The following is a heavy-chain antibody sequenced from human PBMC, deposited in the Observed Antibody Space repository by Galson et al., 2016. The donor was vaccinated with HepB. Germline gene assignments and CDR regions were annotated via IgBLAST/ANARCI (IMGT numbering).Heavy chain of an antibody. CDR3: GRESWRAHVDY. CDR1: DFTFSSYT. V-gene: IGHV3-30-3*01. D-gene: IGHD3-16*02. Sequence: SLRLSCAASDFTFSSYTLHWVRQAPGKGLEWVALISYDGGNKYYADSVKGRFSISRDNSKNTLYLIMQSLRTEDTAMYYCGRESWRAHVDYWGQGTLVTVSS. CDR2: ISYDGGNK. J-gene: IGHJ4*02.